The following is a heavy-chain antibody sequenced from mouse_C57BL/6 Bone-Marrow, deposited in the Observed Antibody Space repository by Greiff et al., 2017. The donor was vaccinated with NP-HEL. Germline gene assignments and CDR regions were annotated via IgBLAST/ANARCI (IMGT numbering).Heavy chain of an antibody. J-gene: IGHJ4*01. D-gene: IGHD2-5*01. CDR2: IWSGGST. CDR3: AKNDYSNVYAMDY. V-gene: IGHV2-4*01. CDR1: GFSLTSYG. Sequence: VQLQESGPGLVQPSQSLSITCTVSGFSLTSYGVHWVRQPPGKGLEWLGVIWSGGSTDYNAAFISRLSISKDNSKSQVFFKMNSLQADDTAIYYCAKNDYSNVYAMDYWGQGTSVTVSS.